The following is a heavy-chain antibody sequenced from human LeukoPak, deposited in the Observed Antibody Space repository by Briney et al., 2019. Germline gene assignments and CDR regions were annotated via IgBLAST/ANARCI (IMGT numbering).Heavy chain of an antibody. CDR2: INHSGST. CDR1: GGSFSGYY. CDR3: ARGERRLDFDY. D-gene: IGHD4-17*01. V-gene: IGHV4-34*01. J-gene: IGHJ4*02. Sequence: SEILSLTCAVYGGSFSGYYWSWIRQPPGKGLEWIGEINHSGSTNYNPSLKSRVTISVDTSKNQFSLKLSSVTAADTAVYYCARGERRLDFDYWGQGTLVTVSS.